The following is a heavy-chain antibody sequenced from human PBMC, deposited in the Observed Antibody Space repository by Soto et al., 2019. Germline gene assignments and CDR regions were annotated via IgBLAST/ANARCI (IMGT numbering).Heavy chain of an antibody. CDR1: GGSMTTGSYF. J-gene: IGHJ4*02. V-gene: IGHV4-61*01. CDR3: ARARNRYFDY. Sequence: SETLSLTCNVSGGSMTTGSYFWSWIRQPPGKGLEWIGYVFRSGSINYSPSFKSRVTISIDTSKNQFSLMLKSVTAADTAVYFCARARNRYFDYWGQGALVTAPQ. CDR2: VFRSGSI. D-gene: IGHD1-1*01.